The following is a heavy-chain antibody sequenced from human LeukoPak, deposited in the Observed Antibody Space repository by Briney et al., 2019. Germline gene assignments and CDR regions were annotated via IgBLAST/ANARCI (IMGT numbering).Heavy chain of an antibody. CDR1: GGSISSYY. V-gene: IGHV4-59*01. J-gene: IGHJ3*02. CDR3: ARDRGSYGKDAFDI. CDR2: IYYSGST. D-gene: IGHD1-26*01. Sequence: SETLSLTCTVSGGSISSYYWSWIRQPPGKGLEWIGYIYYSGSTNYNPSLKSRVTISVDTSKNQFSLKLSSVTAADTAVYYCARDRGSYGKDAFDIWGQGTMVTVSS.